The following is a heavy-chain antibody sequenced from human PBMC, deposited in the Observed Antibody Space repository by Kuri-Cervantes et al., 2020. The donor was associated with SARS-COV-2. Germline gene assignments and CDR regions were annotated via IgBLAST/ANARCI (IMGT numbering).Heavy chain of an antibody. Sequence: GGSLRLSCAACGFTFSSYAMHWVRQAPGKGLEWVAVISYDGSNKYYADSVKGRFTISRDNSKNTLYLQMNSLRAEDTAVYYCARAMVDPLWFGELLSPPDYWGQGTLVTVSS. J-gene: IGHJ4*02. CDR1: GFTFSSYA. D-gene: IGHD3-10*01. V-gene: IGHV3-30*04. CDR3: ARAMVDPLWFGELLSPPDY. CDR2: ISYDGSNK.